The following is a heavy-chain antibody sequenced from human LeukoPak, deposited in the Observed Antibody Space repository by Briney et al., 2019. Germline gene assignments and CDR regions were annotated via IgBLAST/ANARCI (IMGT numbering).Heavy chain of an antibody. V-gene: IGHV3-30-3*01. J-gene: IGHJ4*02. CDR1: GFTFSSHA. CDR2: ISYDGSSR. CDR3: ARNDYAKYSFDY. Sequence: PGRSLRLSCAASGFTFSSHAMHWVLQAPGKGLEWVAVISYDGSSRYYADSVKGRFTVSRDNSKNTLYLQMNSLRAEDTAVYYCARNDYAKYSFDYWGQGTLVTVSS. D-gene: IGHD2-2*01.